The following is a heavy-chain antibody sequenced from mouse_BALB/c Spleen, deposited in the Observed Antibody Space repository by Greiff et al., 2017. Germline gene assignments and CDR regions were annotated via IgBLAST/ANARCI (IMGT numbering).Heavy chain of an antibody. CDR1: GFTFSDYY. Sequence: EVNVVESGGGLVKPGGSLKLSCAASGFTFSDYYMYWVRQTPEKRLEWVATISDGGSYTYYPDSVKGRFTISRDNAKNNLYLQMSSLKSEDTAMYYCARDGYDGFAYWGQGTLVTVSA. CDR2: ISDGGSYT. CDR3: ARDGYDGFAY. J-gene: IGHJ3*01. V-gene: IGHV5-4*02. D-gene: IGHD2-2*01.